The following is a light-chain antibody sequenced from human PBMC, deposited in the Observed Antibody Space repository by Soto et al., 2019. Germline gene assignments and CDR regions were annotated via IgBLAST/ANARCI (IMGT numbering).Light chain of an antibody. CDR2: DVT. CDR1: TSDVGGYNF. V-gene: IGLV2-11*01. Sequence: QSALTQPRSVSGSPGQSVTISCTGTTSDVGGYNFVSWYQQHPSKAPKLMIYDVTKRPSGVPDRFSGSESGSTASLTITGLEAEDEADYYCCSYAGSYSYIFGIGTKLTVL. CDR3: CSYAGSYSYI. J-gene: IGLJ1*01.